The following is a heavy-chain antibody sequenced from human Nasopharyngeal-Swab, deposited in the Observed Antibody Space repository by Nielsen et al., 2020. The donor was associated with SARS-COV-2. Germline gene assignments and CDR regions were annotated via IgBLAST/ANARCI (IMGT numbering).Heavy chain of an antibody. Sequence: GESLKISCAASGFSVSGNTYMSWVRQAPGKVLEWVSTIHADGNTYYADSVRGRFTSSRDNSKNTVSLQMNSLRAEDTAVYYCASRGASADPSTRDLPFSSRTFDLWGRGTLVTVSS. CDR1: GFSVSGNTY. CDR2: IHADGNT. D-gene: IGHD6-13*01. CDR3: ASRGASADPSTRDLPFSSRTFDL. J-gene: IGHJ2*01. V-gene: IGHV3-53*05.